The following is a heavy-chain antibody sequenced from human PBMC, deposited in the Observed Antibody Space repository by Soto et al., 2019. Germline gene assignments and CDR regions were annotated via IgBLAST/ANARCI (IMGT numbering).Heavy chain of an antibody. CDR1: GFTFSSYA. D-gene: IGHD1-1*01. J-gene: IGHJ4*02. CDR2: ISYDGSNK. V-gene: IGHV3-30-3*01. Sequence: GGSLRLSCAASGFTFSSYAMHWVRQAPGKGLEWVAVISYDGSNKYYADSVKGRFTISRDNSKNTLYLQMNSLRAEDTVVYYCARDGTTYADYYFDYWGQGTLVTVSS. CDR3: ARDGTTYADYYFDY.